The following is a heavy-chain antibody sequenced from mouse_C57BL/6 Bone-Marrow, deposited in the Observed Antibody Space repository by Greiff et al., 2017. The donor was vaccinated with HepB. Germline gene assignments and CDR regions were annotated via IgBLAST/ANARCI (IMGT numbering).Heavy chain of an antibody. CDR2: ISDGGSYT. D-gene: IGHD4-1*01. CDR1: GFTFSSYS. J-gene: IGHJ2*01. Sequence: EVQLVESGGGLVKPGGSLKLSCAASGFTFSSYSMTWVRQTPEKRLEWVATISDGGSYTYYPDNVKGRFTITRDNAKNNLYLQLSHLKSEDKAMYYCARVLLQNWVSDWGQGTTLTVSS. V-gene: IGHV5-4*01. CDR3: ARVLLQNWVSD.